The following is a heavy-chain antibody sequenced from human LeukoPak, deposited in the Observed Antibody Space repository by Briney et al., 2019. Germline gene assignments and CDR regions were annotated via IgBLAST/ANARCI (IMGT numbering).Heavy chain of an antibody. D-gene: IGHD6-6*01. J-gene: IGHJ4*02. Sequence: PSETLSLTCAVYGGSFSGYYWNWIRQPPGKGLEWIGEINHSGSTNYNLSLKSRVTMFVDMSKNQFSLRLSSVTAADTAVYYCARHRAYSSSSPFDYWGQGTLVTVSS. CDR2: INHSGST. V-gene: IGHV4-34*01. CDR3: ARHRAYSSSSPFDY. CDR1: GGSFSGYY.